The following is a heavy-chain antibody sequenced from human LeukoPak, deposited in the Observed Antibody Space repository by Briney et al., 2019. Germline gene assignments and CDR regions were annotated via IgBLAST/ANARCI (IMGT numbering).Heavy chain of an antibody. Sequence: SETLSLTCTVSGGSISSSSYYWGWIRQPPGKGLEWIGSIYYSGSTYYNPSLKSRVTISVDTSKNQFSLKLSSVTAADTAVYYCARGGRDGYKNKYYFDYWGQGTLVTVPS. CDR1: GGSISSSSYY. CDR2: IYYSGST. J-gene: IGHJ4*02. CDR3: ARGGRDGYKNKYYFDY. D-gene: IGHD5-24*01. V-gene: IGHV4-39*07.